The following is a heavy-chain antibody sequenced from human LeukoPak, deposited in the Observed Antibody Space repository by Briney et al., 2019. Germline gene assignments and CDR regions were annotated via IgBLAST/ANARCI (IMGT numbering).Heavy chain of an antibody. J-gene: IGHJ4*02. D-gene: IGHD3-22*01. V-gene: IGHV3-11*06. CDR2: VGGSRSYT. CDR3: AMGHYDSSGYAHFDH. Sequence: PGGSLRLSCTASGFTFSDYYMSWIRQAPGGGLEWLSYVGGSRSYTDYADSVKGRFTISRDNAKNSLYLQMNSLRAEDTAVFYCAMGHYDSSGYAHFDHWGQGTLVTVSS. CDR1: GFTFSDYY.